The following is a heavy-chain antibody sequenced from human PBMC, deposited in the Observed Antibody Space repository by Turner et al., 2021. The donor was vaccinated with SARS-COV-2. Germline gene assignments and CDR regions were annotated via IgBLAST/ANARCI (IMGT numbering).Heavy chain of an antibody. CDR1: GFRFAECE. J-gene: IGHJ4*02. Sequence: EVQLVESGGGLVQPGRSLRLSCATSGFRFAECEMHWVRQTPGKGLEWVSSITWNSDRIVYADSVKGRFTISRDNAKDSLFLQLNSLRAEDTALYYCAKVSYDNSGNDAPRYDNWGQGTLVTVSS. CDR2: ITWNSDRI. CDR3: AKVSYDNSGNDAPRYDN. D-gene: IGHD3-22*01. V-gene: IGHV3-9*01.